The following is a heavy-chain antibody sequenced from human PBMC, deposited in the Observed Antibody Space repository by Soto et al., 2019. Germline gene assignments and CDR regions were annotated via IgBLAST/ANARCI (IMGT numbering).Heavy chain of an antibody. CDR3: AINAERNAQKFDF. D-gene: IGHD2-2*01. CDR2: IIPLFNAT. V-gene: IGHV1-69*01. Sequence: QVQLVQSGSEVKRPGSSVKVSCKTSGGIFKNFDIGWVRQSPGQGLEWMGEIIPLFNATNYAQKFRCRVTVTADESTMTAYMELTRLTYDDTAVYFCAINAERNAQKFDFWGQGTLVTVSS. J-gene: IGHJ4*02. CDR1: GGIFKNFD.